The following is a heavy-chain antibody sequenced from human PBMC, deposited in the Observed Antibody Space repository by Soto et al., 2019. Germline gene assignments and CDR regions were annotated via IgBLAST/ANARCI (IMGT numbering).Heavy chain of an antibody. V-gene: IGHV3-23*01. J-gene: IGHJ4*02. CDR2: ISGVGETTT. CDR3: AKDPYSSGWYYYFDY. CDR1: GFTFSSYA. Sequence: PGGSLILSCAASGFTFSSYAMSWVRQAPGKGLEWVSAISGVGETTTYYADSVKGRFTISRDNSENTLYLQMNSLRAEDTAVYYCAKDPYSSGWYYYFDYWGQGTLVTVS. D-gene: IGHD6-19*01.